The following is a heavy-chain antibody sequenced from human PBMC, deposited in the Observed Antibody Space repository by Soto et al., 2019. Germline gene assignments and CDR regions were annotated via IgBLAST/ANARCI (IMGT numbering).Heavy chain of an antibody. J-gene: IGHJ4*02. CDR3: AHSGDSTSFDY. CDR1: GFSLSTSGVG. D-gene: IGHD6-13*01. CDR2: IYWDDDK. Sequence: HSGPTLVNPTQTLTLPCTFSGFSLSTSGVGVGWIRQPQGKALEWLVLIYWDDDKRYILSLKHKLTITKDNPKNPVGLTMTNMYPVDTATYYCAHSGDSTSFDYWGQGTLVTVSS. V-gene: IGHV2-5*02.